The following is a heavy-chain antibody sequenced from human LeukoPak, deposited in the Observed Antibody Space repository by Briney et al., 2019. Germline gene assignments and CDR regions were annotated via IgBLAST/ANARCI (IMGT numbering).Heavy chain of an antibody. CDR1: GYSFTSYW. V-gene: IGHV5-10-1*01. CDR3: ARREIAAAGTGDAFDI. CDR2: IDPSDSYT. Sequence: GESLKISCKGSGYSFTSYWISWVRQMPGKGLEWMGRIDPSDSYTNYSPSFQGHVTISADKSISTAYLQWSSLKASDTAMHYCARREIAAAGTGDAFDIWGQGTMVTVSS. D-gene: IGHD6-13*01. J-gene: IGHJ3*02.